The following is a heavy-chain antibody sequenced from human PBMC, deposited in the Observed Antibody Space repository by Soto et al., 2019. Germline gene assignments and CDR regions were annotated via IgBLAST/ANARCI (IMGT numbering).Heavy chain of an antibody. J-gene: IGHJ4*02. D-gene: IGHD2-8*01. CDR2: ISGSGGST. Sequence: GSLLLACAASGFTFSSYAMSWVRQAPGKGLEWVSAISGSGGSTYYADSVKGRFTISRDNSKNTLYLQMNSLRAEDTDVYYCAKDQRLMLYRNFDYWGQGTLVTVYS. V-gene: IGHV3-23*01. CDR3: AKDQRLMLYRNFDY. CDR1: GFTFSSYA.